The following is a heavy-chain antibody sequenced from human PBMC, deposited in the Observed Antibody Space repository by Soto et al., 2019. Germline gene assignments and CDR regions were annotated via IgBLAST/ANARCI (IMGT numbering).Heavy chain of an antibody. CDR3: ASPYRAGTGWYGEDY. J-gene: IGHJ4*02. Sequence: ASVKVSCKASGYTFTGYYMHWVRQAPGQGLEWMGWINPNSGGTNYAQKFQGRVTMTRDTSISTAYMELSRLRSDDTAVYYCASPYRAGTGWYGEDYWGQGTLVTVSS. D-gene: IGHD6-19*01. CDR1: GYTFTGYY. V-gene: IGHV1-2*02. CDR2: INPNSGGT.